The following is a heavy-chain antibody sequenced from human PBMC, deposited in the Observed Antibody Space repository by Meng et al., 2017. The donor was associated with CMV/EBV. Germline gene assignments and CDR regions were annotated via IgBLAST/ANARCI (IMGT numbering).Heavy chain of an antibody. D-gene: IGHD3-10*01. V-gene: IGHV1-8*01. J-gene: IGHJ5*02. CDR3: ARGYYAASFDP. CDR1: GYTFTSYD. CDR2: MNPNSGNT. Sequence: GGFLRLSCKASGYTFTSYDINWVRQATGQGLEWMGWMNPNSGNTDYAQKFQGRVTMTRNTSISTAYMELSSLRSEDTAVYYCARGYYAASFDPWGQGTLVTVSS.